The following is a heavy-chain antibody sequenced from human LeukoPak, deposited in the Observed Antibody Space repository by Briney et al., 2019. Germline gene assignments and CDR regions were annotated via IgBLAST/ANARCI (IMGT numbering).Heavy chain of an antibody. CDR2: ISGSGGST. J-gene: IGHJ5*02. Sequence: GGSLRLSCAASGFTFSSYAMSWVRQAPGKGLEGVSAISGSGGSTYYADSVKGRFTISRDNSKNTLYLQMNSLRAEDTAVYYCAKDLRGIDGSGSYYNWFDPWGQGTLVTVSS. D-gene: IGHD3-10*01. CDR3: AKDLRGIDGSGSYYNWFDP. CDR1: GFTFSSYA. V-gene: IGHV3-23*01.